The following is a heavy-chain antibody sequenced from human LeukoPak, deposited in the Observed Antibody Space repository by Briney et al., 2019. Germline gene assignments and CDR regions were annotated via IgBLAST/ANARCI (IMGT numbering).Heavy chain of an antibody. CDR3: ARDSCSSTSCRRKFDN. V-gene: IGHV4-39*07. J-gene: IGHJ4*02. CDR2: IYYSGST. D-gene: IGHD2-2*01. CDR1: GGSITSSNYV. Sequence: RPSETLSLTCTVSGGSITSSNYVSGWIRQSPGKGLEWIGSIYYSGSTYYNPSLKSRVTISVETSKIQFSLKLSSVTAADSAVYYCARDSCSSTSCRRKFDNWGQGTLVTVSS.